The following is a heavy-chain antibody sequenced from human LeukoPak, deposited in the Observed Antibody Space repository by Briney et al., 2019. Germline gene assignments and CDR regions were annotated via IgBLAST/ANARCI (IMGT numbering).Heavy chain of an antibody. D-gene: IGHD2-2*01. CDR3: ARGYCSSTSCYDAFDI. J-gene: IGHJ3*02. V-gene: IGHV4-59*08. CDR2: IYYSGTT. Sequence: SETLSLTCTVSGDSIGRYYWAWIRQPPGKGLEWIGYIYYSGTTKYNPSLKSRFTISVDTSKSQFSLNVRSVTAADTAVYYCARGYCSSTSCYDAFDIWGQGTMVTVSS. CDR1: GDSIGRYY.